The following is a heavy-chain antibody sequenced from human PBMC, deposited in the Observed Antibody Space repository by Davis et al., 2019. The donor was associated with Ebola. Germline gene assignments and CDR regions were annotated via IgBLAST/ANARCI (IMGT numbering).Heavy chain of an antibody. CDR1: GYSISSGYY. Sequence: PSETLSLTCAVSGYSISSGYYWGWIRQPPGKGLEWIGSIYHSGSTYYNPSLKSRVTISVDTSKNQFSLKLSSVTAADTAVYYCARDFLDYGYYYYGMDVWGQGTTVTVSS. CDR2: IYHSGST. CDR3: ARDFLDYGYYYYGMDV. D-gene: IGHD4-17*01. V-gene: IGHV4-38-2*02. J-gene: IGHJ6*02.